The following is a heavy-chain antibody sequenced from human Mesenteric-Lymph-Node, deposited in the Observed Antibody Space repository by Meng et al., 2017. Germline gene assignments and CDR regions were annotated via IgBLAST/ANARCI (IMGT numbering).Heavy chain of an antibody. CDR2: IHHSGSA. Sequence: PGLVAPLQTLSPTCTVSGGPMSSCNYYWSWIRQPPGKGLEWIGYIHHSGSAYYNPSLKSRVSISVDTSKNQFSLNLNSMTAADTAVYHCASFDHIPRRNYFDYWGQGTLVTVSS. V-gene: IGHV4-30-4*01. CDR1: GGPMSSCNYY. CDR3: ASFDHIPRRNYFDY. J-gene: IGHJ4*02. D-gene: IGHD2-21*01.